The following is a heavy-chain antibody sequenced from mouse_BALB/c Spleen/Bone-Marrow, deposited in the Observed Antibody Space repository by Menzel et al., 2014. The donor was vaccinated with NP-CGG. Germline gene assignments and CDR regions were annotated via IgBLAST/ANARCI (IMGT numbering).Heavy chain of an antibody. CDR1: GFTFSRYG. J-gene: IGHJ3*01. D-gene: IGHD2-10*01. CDR2: INSDGGST. V-gene: IGHV5-6-3*01. Sequence: EVKLVESGGGLVQFGGSLKLSCAASGFTFSRYGMSWVRPTPDKRLELVAIINSDGGSTYYPDSVKGRFTISRDNAKNTLYLQMSSLKSEDTAMYYCARAYYWGQGTLVTVSA. CDR3: ARAYY.